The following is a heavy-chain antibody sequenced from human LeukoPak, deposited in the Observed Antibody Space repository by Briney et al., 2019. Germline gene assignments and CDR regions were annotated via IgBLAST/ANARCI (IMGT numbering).Heavy chain of an antibody. CDR1: GFTFGDYI. CDR3: ARVSRSAVAIYYYYMDV. J-gene: IGHJ6*03. Sequence: GGSLRLSCTASGFTFGDYIMIWFRQALGKGLEWVGFIRTKSSGGTTEYAASAKGRFTISRNDSKIITYLQMNSLETEDTAVYYCARVSRSAVAIYYYYMDVWGKGTTVIISS. D-gene: IGHD2-2*01. CDR2: IRTKSSGGTT. V-gene: IGHV3-49*03.